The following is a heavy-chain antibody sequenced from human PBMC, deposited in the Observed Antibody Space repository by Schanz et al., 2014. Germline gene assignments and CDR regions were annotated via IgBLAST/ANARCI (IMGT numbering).Heavy chain of an antibody. Sequence: QVQLVQSGAEVKKPGASVKVSCKSSGYTFTDYHIHWVRQAPGQGLEYMGRINPNSGDTNFAQKFQGRVTMTRDTSISTVYMELSRLRSDDAAVYCCAREGTVIRGLSGWFDPWGQGTLVTVSS. CDR2: INPNSGDT. D-gene: IGHD3-10*01. CDR3: AREGTVIRGLSGWFDP. CDR1: GYTFTDYH. V-gene: IGHV1-2*06. J-gene: IGHJ5*02.